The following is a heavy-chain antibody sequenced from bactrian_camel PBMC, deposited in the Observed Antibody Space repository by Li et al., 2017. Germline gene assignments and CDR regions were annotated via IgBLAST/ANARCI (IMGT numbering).Heavy chain of an antibody. CDR2: IDSDGTT. D-gene: IGHD4*01. Sequence: HVQLVESGGGSVQAGGSLRLSCAVSRFSYSTAHMAWFRQPPGQEREGVGTIDSDGTTTYMDSVKGRFTISQDKAKNTLYLQMNSLKPEDTAMYYCAADSAASCLDYGAGPRYTYLGQGTQVTVS. V-gene: IGHV3S53*01. CDR3: AADSAASCLDYGAGPRYTY. J-gene: IGHJ4*01. CDR1: RFSYSTAH.